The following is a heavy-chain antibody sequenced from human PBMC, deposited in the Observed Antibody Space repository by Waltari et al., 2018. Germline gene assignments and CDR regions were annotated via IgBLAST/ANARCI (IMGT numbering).Heavy chain of an antibody. CDR3: ARGNGYCISGVCKGWVDA. D-gene: IGHD2-8*01. CDR1: GFTFSNYG. V-gene: IGHV3-30*06. Sequence: QVQLVESGGGVVQPGGSLRLSCVASGFTFSNYGMHWVRQAPGKGLEWGAVMTDDGDKKYYGDAMKGRFTMSRETSKNTLSLEMNTLRTDDTAVYYCARGNGYCISGVCKGWVDAWGQGILVTVSS. J-gene: IGHJ5*02. CDR2: MTDDGDKK.